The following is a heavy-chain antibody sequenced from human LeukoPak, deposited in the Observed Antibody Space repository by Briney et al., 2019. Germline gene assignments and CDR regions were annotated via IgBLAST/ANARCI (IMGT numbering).Heavy chain of an antibody. V-gene: IGHV3-21*01. Sequence: GGSLRLSCAASGFTFTSFSFNWVRQAPGKGLEWVSSINTVATYIYYADSVRGRFTISRDNAKNSGYLQMDSLRAEDTGVYYCARLRRNGDSGGFYYYYDYWGQGTLVTVSS. CDR2: INTVATYI. CDR1: GFTFTSFS. CDR3: ARLRRNGDSGGFYYYYDY. J-gene: IGHJ4*02. D-gene: IGHD3-22*01.